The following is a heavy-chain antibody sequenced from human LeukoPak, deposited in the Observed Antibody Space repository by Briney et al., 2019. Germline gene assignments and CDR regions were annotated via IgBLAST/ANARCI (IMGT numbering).Heavy chain of an antibody. V-gene: IGHV4-34*01. CDR2: INHSGST. Sequence: KPSETLSLTCAVYGGSFSGYYWSWIRQPPGKGLEWIGEINHSGSTNYNPSLKSRVTISVDTSKNQFSLKLSSVTAADTAVYYCARAAGSYLDYWGQGTLVTVSS. CDR3: ARAAGSYLDY. CDR1: GGSFSGYY. J-gene: IGHJ4*02. D-gene: IGHD3-10*01.